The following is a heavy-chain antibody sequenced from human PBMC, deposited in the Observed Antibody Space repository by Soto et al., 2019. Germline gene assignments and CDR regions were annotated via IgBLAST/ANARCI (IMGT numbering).Heavy chain of an antibody. CDR1: GGSISSGGYY. CDR3: ARDNSAARYFDY. Sequence: QVQLQESGPGLVKPSQTLSLTCTVSGGSISSGGYYWSWIRQHPGKGLEWIGYIYYSGSTYYNPSLESRVTISVDTSKNQFSLKLSSVTAADTAVYYCARDNSAARYFDYWGQGTLVTVSS. J-gene: IGHJ4*02. D-gene: IGHD3-10*01. CDR2: IYYSGST. V-gene: IGHV4-31*03.